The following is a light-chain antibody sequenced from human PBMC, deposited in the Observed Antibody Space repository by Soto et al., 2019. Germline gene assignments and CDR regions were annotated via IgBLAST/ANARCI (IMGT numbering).Light chain of an antibody. J-gene: IGKJ3*01. CDR2: GVS. Sequence: ILLTQSPGTLSLSPGERATLSCRASQSVNTKYLAWYQQKPGQAPRLLISGVSSRATGIPDRFSGSGSGTDFILTISRVEPEDFAVYYCQQFGTSSLVTFGPGTKVDIK. CDR3: QQFGTSSLVT. CDR1: QSVNTKY. V-gene: IGKV3-20*01.